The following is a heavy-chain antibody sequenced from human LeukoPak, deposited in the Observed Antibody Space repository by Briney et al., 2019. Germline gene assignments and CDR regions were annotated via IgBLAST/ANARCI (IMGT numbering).Heavy chain of an antibody. CDR3: ARGLGYSSDY. D-gene: IGHD6-13*01. CDR1: GFTFSSYE. J-gene: IGHJ4*02. V-gene: IGHV3-48*03. Sequence: GGSLRLSCAASGFTFSSYEMNWVRQAPGKGLEWVSYISSGYTTYYADSVKGRFTTSRDNAKNSPYLQMNSLRAEDTAVYYCARGLGYSSDYWGQGTLVTVSS. CDR2: ISSGYTT.